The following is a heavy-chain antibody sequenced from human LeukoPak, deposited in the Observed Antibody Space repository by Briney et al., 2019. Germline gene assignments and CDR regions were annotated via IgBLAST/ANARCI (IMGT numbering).Heavy chain of an antibody. CDR2: ISSSSSYI. Sequence: PGGSLRLSCAASGFTFSSYSMNWVRQAPGKGLEWVSSISSSSSYIYYADSVKGRFTISRDNSKNTLYLQMNSLRAEDTAVYYCAKDTNYGPLYYFDYWGQGTLVTVSS. CDR3: AKDTNYGPLYYFDY. J-gene: IGHJ4*02. V-gene: IGHV3-21*04. D-gene: IGHD3-10*01. CDR1: GFTFSSYS.